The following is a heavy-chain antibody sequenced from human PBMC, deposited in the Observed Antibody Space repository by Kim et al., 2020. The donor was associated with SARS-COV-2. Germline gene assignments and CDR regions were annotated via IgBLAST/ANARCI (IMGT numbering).Heavy chain of an antibody. Sequence: GGSLRLSCAGSGFTFSNYGMNWVRQAPGKGLEWVSSISGSTSYIYYADSVKGRFTISRGNAKNSLYLQINSLRAEDTAVYYCVRDVINYYGMDVWGPGTTVTLSS. CDR2: ISGSTSYI. J-gene: IGHJ6*02. CDR1: GFTFSNYG. CDR3: VRDVINYYGMDV. V-gene: IGHV3-21*01.